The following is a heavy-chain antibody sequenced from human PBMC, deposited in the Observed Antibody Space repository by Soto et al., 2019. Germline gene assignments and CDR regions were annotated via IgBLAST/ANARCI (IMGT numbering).Heavy chain of an antibody. Sequence: QVQLVESGGGVVQPGRSLRLSCAASGFTFSSYGMHWVRQAPGKGLEWVAVISYDGSNKYYADSVKGRFTISRDNSKNPLYLQMNSLIAEDTAVYYCAKDNNYDSSGYYQFDYWGQGTLVTVYS. CDR1: GFTFSSYG. D-gene: IGHD3-22*01. V-gene: IGHV3-30*18. CDR3: AKDNNYDSSGYYQFDY. J-gene: IGHJ4*02. CDR2: ISYDGSNK.